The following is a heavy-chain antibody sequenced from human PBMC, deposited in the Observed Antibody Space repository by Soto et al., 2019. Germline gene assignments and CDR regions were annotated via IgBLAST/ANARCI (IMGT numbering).Heavy chain of an antibody. CDR2: IYYSGST. Sequence: SETLSLTCTVSGGSISSSSYYWGWIRQPPGKGLEWIGSIYYSGSTYYNPSLKSRVTISVDTSKNQFSLKLSSVTAADTAVYYCATLIAAAVGWGQGTLVTVSS. J-gene: IGHJ4*02. V-gene: IGHV4-39*01. CDR1: GGSISSSSYY. D-gene: IGHD6-13*01. CDR3: ATLIAAAVG.